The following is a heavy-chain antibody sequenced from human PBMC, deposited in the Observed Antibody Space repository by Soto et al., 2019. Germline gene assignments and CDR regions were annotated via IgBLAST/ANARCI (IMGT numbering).Heavy chain of an antibody. CDR2: ISGNEDSA. Sequence: GGSLRLSSAASGVTFSSYAMTWFGQAPGRGLEWVSTISGNEDSAYYADSVKVRFTISRDNYRSTLYLQMNVLRVEDAAVYYCAKDLSPTAGQRFYFESWGQGSLVTVSS. CDR1: GVTFSSYA. V-gene: IGHV3-23*01. J-gene: IGHJ4*02. D-gene: IGHD6-13*01. CDR3: AKDLSPTAGQRFYFES.